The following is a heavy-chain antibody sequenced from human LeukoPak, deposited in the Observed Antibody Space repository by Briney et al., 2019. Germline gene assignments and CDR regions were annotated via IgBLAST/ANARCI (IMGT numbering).Heavy chain of an antibody. D-gene: IGHD5-18*01. Sequence: GGSLRLSCAASGLTFDDYAMHWVRQAPEKGLEWVSLISGDGGSTYYEDSVKGRFTISRDNSKNSLYLLMNSLRTEDTALYYCAKDTNIAMATGAFDIWGQGTMVTVSS. CDR3: AKDTNIAMATGAFDI. J-gene: IGHJ3*02. V-gene: IGHV3-43*02. CDR2: ISGDGGST. CDR1: GLTFDDYA.